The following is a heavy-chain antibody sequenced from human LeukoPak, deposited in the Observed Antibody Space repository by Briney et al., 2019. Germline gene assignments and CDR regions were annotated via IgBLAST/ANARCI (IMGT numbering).Heavy chain of an antibody. D-gene: IGHD3-22*01. CDR1: GGSFSGYY. Sequence: PSETLSLTCAVYGGSFSGYYWSWIRQPPGKGLEWIGEINHSGSTNYNPSLKSRVTISVDTSKNQFSLKLSSVTAADTAVYYCARAYYYDSSGYYFNWFDPWGQGTLVTVSS. J-gene: IGHJ5*02. V-gene: IGHV4-34*01. CDR2: INHSGST. CDR3: ARAYYYDSSGYYFNWFDP.